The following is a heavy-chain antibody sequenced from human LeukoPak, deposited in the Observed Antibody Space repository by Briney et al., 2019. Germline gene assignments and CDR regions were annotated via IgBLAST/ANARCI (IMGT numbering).Heavy chain of an antibody. V-gene: IGHV4-4*01. Sequence: PSETLSLTCAVSGDSISSTNWWNWVRQPPGKGLEWIAEIDHRENTNYNPSLKSRVTISVDRSKNQFSLKLTSVTAADPAVYCCGRVYGLGYWGQGTLVTVSA. J-gene: IGHJ4*02. CDR2: IDHRENT. CDR3: GRVYGLGY. D-gene: IGHD3-16*01. CDR1: GDSISSTNW.